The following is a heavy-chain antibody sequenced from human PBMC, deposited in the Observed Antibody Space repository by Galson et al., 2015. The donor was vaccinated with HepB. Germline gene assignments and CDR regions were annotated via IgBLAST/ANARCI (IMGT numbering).Heavy chain of an antibody. J-gene: IGHJ6*02. D-gene: IGHD3-10*01. V-gene: IGHV3-33*08. CDR2: IWYNGSYT. Sequence: SLRLSCAASGFTFSSYTMHWVRQAPGKGLEWVAVIWYNGSYTFYLDSVKGRFTIFRDNSKNTLYLEMSRLRGEDTALYYCARNQLVGGALDGWGLGTTVIVS. CDR1: GFTFSSYT. CDR3: ARNQLVGGALDG.